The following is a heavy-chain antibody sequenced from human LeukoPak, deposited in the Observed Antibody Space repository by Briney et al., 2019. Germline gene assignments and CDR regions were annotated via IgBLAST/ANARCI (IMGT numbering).Heavy chain of an antibody. Sequence: PGGSLRLSCADSGFTLSDYWMHWVRQAPGKGLVWVSRISNDGSTTTYADSVRGRFTTSRDNAKNTLYLEMTSLGAEDTAVYYCARDLSGYSDYGGQGTLVTVSS. CDR3: ARDLSGYSDY. D-gene: IGHD2-15*01. J-gene: IGHJ4*02. CDR2: ISNDGSTT. V-gene: IGHV3-74*01. CDR1: GFTLSDYW.